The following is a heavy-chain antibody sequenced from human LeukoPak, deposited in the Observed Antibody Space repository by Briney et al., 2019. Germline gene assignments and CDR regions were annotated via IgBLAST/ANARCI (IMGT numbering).Heavy chain of an antibody. V-gene: IGHV3-74*01. CDR3: ATGHSYGYDY. Sequence: HPGGSLRLSCAASGLTFSDFWMHWVRPPPGKGLVWVALVKGDGRTTIYADSVKGRFTISRDNAKNTLYLQMNSLRADDSGVYYCATGHSYGYDYWGQGVLVTVSS. CDR1: GLTFSDFW. CDR2: VKGDGRTT. D-gene: IGHD5-18*01. J-gene: IGHJ4*02.